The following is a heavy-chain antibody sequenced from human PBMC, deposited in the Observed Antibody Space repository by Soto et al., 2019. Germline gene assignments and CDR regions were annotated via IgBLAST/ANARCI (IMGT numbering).Heavy chain of an antibody. J-gene: IGHJ4*02. Sequence: PSETLSLTCTVSGGSISSYYWSWIRQLAGKGLEWIGRIYTSGSTNYNPTLKSRVTMSVDTSKNQLSLKMSSVTAADTAVYYCATGIAAAGPNDYWGQGTLVTVSS. D-gene: IGHD6-13*01. CDR3: ATGIAAAGPNDY. V-gene: IGHV4-4*07. CDR2: IYTSGST. CDR1: GGSISSYY.